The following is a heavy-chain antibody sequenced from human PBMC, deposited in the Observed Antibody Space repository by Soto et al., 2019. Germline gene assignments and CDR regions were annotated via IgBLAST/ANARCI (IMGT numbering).Heavy chain of an antibody. CDR3: ARGVDYGDHKFAY. J-gene: IGHJ4*02. CDR1: GFTFSNYW. Sequence: EVQLVESGGGLVQPGGSLRLSCAASGFTFSNYWMSWVRQAPGKGLEWVANIKQDGSEIYYVDSVRGRFTISRDNAKKSLYLQMNSLRAEDTAVYYCARGVDYGDHKFAYWGQGTLVTVSS. D-gene: IGHD4-17*01. V-gene: IGHV3-7*01. CDR2: IKQDGSEI.